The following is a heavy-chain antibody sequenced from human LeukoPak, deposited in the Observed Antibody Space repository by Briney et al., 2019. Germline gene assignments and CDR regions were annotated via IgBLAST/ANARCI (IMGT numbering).Heavy chain of an antibody. CDR1: GFTFSNAW. CDR3: TAELQQQLDPFHY. Sequence: GGSLRLSCAASGFTFSNAWMSWVRQASGKGLEWVGRIKTRTDGETTDYAAPVKGRFIISRDDSKNTLYLLMNSLKAEDTAVYHCTAELQQQLDPFHYWGQGTLVSVSS. V-gene: IGHV3-15*01. D-gene: IGHD6-13*01. J-gene: IGHJ4*02. CDR2: IKTRTDGETT.